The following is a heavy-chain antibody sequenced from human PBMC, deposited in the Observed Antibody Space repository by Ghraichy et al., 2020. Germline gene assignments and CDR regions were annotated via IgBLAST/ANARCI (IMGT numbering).Heavy chain of an antibody. V-gene: IGHV3-23*01. D-gene: IGHD3-22*01. CDR2: ISGSGGST. Sequence: RGSLRLSCAASGFTFSSYAMSWVRQAPGKGLEWVSAISGSGGSTYYADSVKGRFTISRDNSKNTLYLQMNSLRAEDTAVYYCAKGIVVVINGLGRLFPDYGMDVWGQGTTVTVSS. CDR1: GFTFSSYA. CDR3: AKGIVVVINGLGRLFPDYGMDV. J-gene: IGHJ6*02.